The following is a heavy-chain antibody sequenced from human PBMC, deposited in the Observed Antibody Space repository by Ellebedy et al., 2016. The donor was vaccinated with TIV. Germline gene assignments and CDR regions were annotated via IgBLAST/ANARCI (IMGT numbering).Heavy chain of an antibody. CDR3: ARGRVVVVPAAPYYFDY. Sequence: ASVKVSXKASRYTFTSYAMHWVRQAPGQRLEWMGWINAGNGNTKYSQKFQGRVTITRDTSASTAYMELSSLRSEDTAVYYCARGRVVVVPAAPYYFDYWGQGTLVTVSS. J-gene: IGHJ4*02. V-gene: IGHV1-3*01. D-gene: IGHD2-2*01. CDR1: RYTFTSYA. CDR2: INAGNGNT.